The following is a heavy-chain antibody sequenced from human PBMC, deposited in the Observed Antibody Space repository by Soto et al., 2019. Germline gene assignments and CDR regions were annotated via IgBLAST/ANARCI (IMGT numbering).Heavy chain of an antibody. Sequence: EVQLVESGGGLVQPGRSLRLSCAASGFTFDDYAMHWVRQAPGKGLEWVSGISWNSGSIGYADSVKGRFTISRDNAKNSLYLQMNSLRAEDTALYYCAKDTSSYYYYMDVWGKGTTGTGSS. CDR3: AKDTSSYYYYMDV. CDR2: ISWNSGSI. D-gene: IGHD2-2*01. J-gene: IGHJ6*03. V-gene: IGHV3-9*01. CDR1: GFTFDDYA.